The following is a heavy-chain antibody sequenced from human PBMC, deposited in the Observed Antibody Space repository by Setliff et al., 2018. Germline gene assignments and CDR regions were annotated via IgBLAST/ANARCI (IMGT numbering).Heavy chain of an antibody. D-gene: IGHD2-21*01. CDR3: ARAQVVFAISAPAWYFEI. V-gene: IGHV4-34*01. CDR1: GGSFSGYQ. J-gene: IGHJ2*01. Sequence: SETLSLTCGVHGGSFSGYQWTWIRQPPGKGLEWIGEINQSGSANYNPSLKSRASLSVDTSEKQLSLTLNSVTIADTAVYYCARAQVVFAISAPAWYFEIWGRGTQVTVSS. CDR2: INQSGSA.